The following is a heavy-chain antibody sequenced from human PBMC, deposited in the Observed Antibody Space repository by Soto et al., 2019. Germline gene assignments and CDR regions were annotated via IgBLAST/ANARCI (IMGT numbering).Heavy chain of an antibody. V-gene: IGHV4-4*02. Sequence: SSETLSLTCAVSGGSVSSTNWWSWVRQSPGRGLEWIGDIYHIGSTNYNPSLRGRVTISVDKSNNQFSLTLKYVTAADTAVYYCARSNGDYGDFWSQGTLVTVFS. D-gene: IGHD4-17*01. J-gene: IGHJ4*02. CDR2: IYHIGST. CDR3: ARSNGDYGDF. CDR1: GGSVSSTNW.